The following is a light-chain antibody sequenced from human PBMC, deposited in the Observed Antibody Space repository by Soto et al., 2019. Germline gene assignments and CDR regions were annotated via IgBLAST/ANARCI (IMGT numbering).Light chain of an antibody. CDR3: QQYNNWPFT. CDR2: GAS. CDR1: HSVSSN. J-gene: IGKJ3*01. Sequence: EIVMTQSPATLSVSPGERATLSCRASHSVSSNLAWYQQTPVQAPRLLIYGASTRATGIPARFSGSGSGTEFTITISSLQSEDFAVYYCQQYNNWPFTFGPGTKVDIK. V-gene: IGKV3-15*01.